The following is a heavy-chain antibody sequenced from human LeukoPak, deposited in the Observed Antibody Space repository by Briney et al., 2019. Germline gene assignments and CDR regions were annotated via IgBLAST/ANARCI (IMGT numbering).Heavy chain of an antibody. CDR3: ARDGTVVAPWRYFDY. CDR2: IYTSGST. J-gene: IGHJ4*02. V-gene: IGHV4-4*07. Sequence: SETLSLTCTVSGGSISSYYWSWIRQPAGKGLEWIGRIYTSGSTNYNPSLKSRVTMSVDTSKNQFSLKLSSVTAADTAVYYCARDGTVVAPWRYFDYWGQGTLVTVSS. CDR1: GGSISSYY. D-gene: IGHD1-1*01.